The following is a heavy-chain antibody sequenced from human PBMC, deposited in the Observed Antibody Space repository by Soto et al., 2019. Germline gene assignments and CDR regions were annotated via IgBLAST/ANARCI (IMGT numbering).Heavy chain of an antibody. J-gene: IGHJ5*02. CDR1: GYTFTSYY. Sequence: GASVKVSCKASGYTFTSYYMHWVRQAPGQGLEWMGIINPSGGSTSYAQKFQGRVTMTRDTSTSTVYMELSSLRSEDTAVYYCARAGPIVVVPAASGWFGPWGQGTLVTVSS. CDR2: INPSGGST. V-gene: IGHV1-46*01. CDR3: ARAGPIVVVPAASGWFGP. D-gene: IGHD2-2*01.